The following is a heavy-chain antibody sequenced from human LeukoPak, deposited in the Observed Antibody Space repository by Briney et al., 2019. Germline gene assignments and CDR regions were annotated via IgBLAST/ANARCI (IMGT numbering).Heavy chain of an antibody. Sequence: GGSLRLSCAASKFIFSDYGMHWVRQALGKGLEWVAFIWYDGSDEYYADSVKGRLTISRDNSKNTLYLQMNSLTTEDTAVYYCAKGGGELGSGSLDYWGQGTLVTVSS. CDR2: IWYDGSDE. J-gene: IGHJ4*02. D-gene: IGHD3-10*01. CDR1: KFIFSDYG. CDR3: AKGGGELGSGSLDY. V-gene: IGHV3-30*02.